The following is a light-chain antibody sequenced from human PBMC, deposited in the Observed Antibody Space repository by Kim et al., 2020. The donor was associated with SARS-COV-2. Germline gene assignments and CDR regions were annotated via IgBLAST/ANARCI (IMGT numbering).Light chain of an antibody. Sequence: ELTQPPSASGTPGQRVTISCSGSSSNIGSNYVYWYQQLPGTAPKLLIYRNNQRPSGVPARFSGSKSGTSASLAISGLRSEDEADYYCATWDDSHVVFG. V-gene: IGLV1-47*01. J-gene: IGLJ2*01. CDR1: SSNIGSNY. CDR3: ATWDDSHVV. CDR2: RNN.